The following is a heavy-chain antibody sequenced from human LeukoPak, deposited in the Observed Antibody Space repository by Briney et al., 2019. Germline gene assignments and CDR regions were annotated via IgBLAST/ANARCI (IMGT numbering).Heavy chain of an antibody. CDR3: ARARGIAAAGPMDV. CDR1: GYTFTSYG. V-gene: IGHV1-18*01. J-gene: IGHJ6*04. Sequence: ASVKVSCKASGYTFTSYGISWVRQAPGQGLEWMGWISAYSGNTNYAQKLQGRVTMTADTSTSTAYMELRSLRSDDTAVYYCARARGIAAAGPMDVWGKGTTVTVSS. D-gene: IGHD6-13*01. CDR2: ISAYSGNT.